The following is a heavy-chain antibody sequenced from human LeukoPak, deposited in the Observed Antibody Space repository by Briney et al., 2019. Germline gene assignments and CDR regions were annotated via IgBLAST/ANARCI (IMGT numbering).Heavy chain of an antibody. Sequence: GGSLRLSCAASVITFSDDSMNWVRQAPGSGLEWVAYISPASKTIKYADSVKGRFTISRDNAKKSLYLQMKSLRAEDTAVYYCARDPYYSNHLDFSGQGTLVTVSS. D-gene: IGHD4-11*01. CDR2: ISPASKTI. V-gene: IGHV3-48*04. CDR1: VITFSDDS. J-gene: IGHJ4*02. CDR3: ARDPYYSNHLDF.